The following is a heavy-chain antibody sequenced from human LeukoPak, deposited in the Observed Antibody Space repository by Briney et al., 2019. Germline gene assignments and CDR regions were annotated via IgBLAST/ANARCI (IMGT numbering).Heavy chain of an antibody. V-gene: IGHV1-2*02. CDR3: ARGTGLMGRYYYYGMDV. CDR1: GYTFTGYY. J-gene: IGHJ6*02. D-gene: IGHD1-14*01. Sequence: ASVKVSCKASGYTFTGYYMHWVRQAPGQGLEWMGWINPNSGGTNYAQKFQGRVTMTRDTSISTAYMELSRLRSDDTAVYYCARGTGLMGRYYYYGMDVWGQGTTVTVSS. CDR2: INPNSGGT.